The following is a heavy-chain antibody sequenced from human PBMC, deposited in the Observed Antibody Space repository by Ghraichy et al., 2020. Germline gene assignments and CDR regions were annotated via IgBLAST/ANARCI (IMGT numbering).Heavy chain of an antibody. CDR2: IYYSGST. V-gene: IGHV4-59*01. J-gene: IGHJ6*03. CDR3: AREISSGGYYYYYYYMDV. Sequence: SETLSLTCTVYGGSISSYYWSWIRQPPGKGLEWIGYIYYSGSTNYNPSLKSRVTISVDTSKNQFSLKLSSVTAADTAVYYCAREISSGGYYYYYYYMDVWGKGTTVTVSS. D-gene: IGHD2-15*01. CDR1: GGSISSYY.